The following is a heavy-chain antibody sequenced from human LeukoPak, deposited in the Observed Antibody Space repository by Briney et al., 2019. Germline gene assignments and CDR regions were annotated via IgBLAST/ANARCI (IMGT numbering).Heavy chain of an antibody. D-gene: IGHD6-13*01. Sequence: GGSLRLSCAASGFTFSGHSMTWVRQAPGKGLEWVANVNLDGSERFYVDFVKGRFTISRDNADNSMYLQTNSLRAEDTAVYYCGRVIAGAIDYWGQGTLVTVSS. V-gene: IGHV3-7*01. J-gene: IGHJ4*02. CDR2: VNLDGSER. CDR3: GRVIAGAIDY. CDR1: GFTFSGHS.